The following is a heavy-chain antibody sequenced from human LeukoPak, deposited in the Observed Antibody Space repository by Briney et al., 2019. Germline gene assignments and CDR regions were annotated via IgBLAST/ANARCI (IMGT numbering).Heavy chain of an antibody. CDR1: GFTFSSYA. V-gene: IGHV3-23*01. J-gene: IGHJ6*02. Sequence: QPGGSLRLSCAASGFTFSSYAMSWVRQAPGKGLEWVSAISGSGGSTYYADSVKGRFTISRDNSKNTLYLQMNSLRAEDTAVYYCAKSVDYDFWSGYSDYGMDVWGQGTTVTVSS. CDR2: ISGSGGST. D-gene: IGHD3-3*01. CDR3: AKSVDYDFWSGYSDYGMDV.